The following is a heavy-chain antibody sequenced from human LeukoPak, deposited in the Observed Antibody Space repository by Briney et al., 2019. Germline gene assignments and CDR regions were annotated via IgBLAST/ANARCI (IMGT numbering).Heavy chain of an antibody. J-gene: IGHJ4*02. CDR2: IYDSGNT. CDR1: GDSISGYY. D-gene: IGHD5-18*01. Sequence: SETLSLTCTVSGDSISGYYWSWIRQPPGKGLEWIGFIYDSGNTNYNPSLKSRVTISVDTPKKQFSLKLSSVTAADTAVYFCARNAKDAAVVIYFDYWGQGTLVTVPS. CDR3: ARNAKDAAVVIYFDY. V-gene: IGHV4-59*01.